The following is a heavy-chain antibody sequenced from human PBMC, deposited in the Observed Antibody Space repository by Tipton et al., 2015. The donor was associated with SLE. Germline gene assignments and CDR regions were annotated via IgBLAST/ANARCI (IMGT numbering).Heavy chain of an antibody. CDR3: ARMRGGYNAHH. CDR2: ISYSGNT. V-gene: IGHV4-59*01. CDR1: GDSLTSDY. D-gene: IGHD5-24*01. Sequence: TLSLTCTVSGDSLTSDYWTWIRQPPGKGLEWIGYISYSGNTNYNPSVRSRVSISLDTSKNQFSLKVKSVTTADTAVYYCARMRGGYNAHHWGQGILVTVSS. J-gene: IGHJ5*02.